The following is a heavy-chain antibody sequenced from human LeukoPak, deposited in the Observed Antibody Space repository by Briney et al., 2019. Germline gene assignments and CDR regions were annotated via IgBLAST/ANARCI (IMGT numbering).Heavy chain of an antibody. CDR3: ARSAAAAHFAFDY. V-gene: IGHV1-18*01. CDR1: GYTFTSYG. D-gene: IGHD6-13*01. J-gene: IGHJ4*02. Sequence: GASVKVSCKASGYTFTSYGISWVRQAPGQGLEWMGWISAYNGNTNYAQKFQGRVTITADESTSTAYMELSSLRSEDTAVYYCARSAAAAHFAFDYWGQGTLVTVSS. CDR2: ISAYNGNT.